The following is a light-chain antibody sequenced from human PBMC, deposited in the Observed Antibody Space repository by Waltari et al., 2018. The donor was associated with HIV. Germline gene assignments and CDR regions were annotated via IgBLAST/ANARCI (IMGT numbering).Light chain of an antibody. CDR2: NNY. Sequence: QSVLTQPPSVSGTPGQRVTISCSGSSFNIGSKTINWSQQLPGTAPKLLNYNNYQRPSGVPDRFSGSKSGTSASLAISGLQSEDEADYYCAAWDGSVNYSPVVFVGGTKLTVL. CDR3: AAWDGSVNYSPVV. V-gene: IGLV1-44*01. J-gene: IGLJ2*01. CDR1: SFNIGSKT.